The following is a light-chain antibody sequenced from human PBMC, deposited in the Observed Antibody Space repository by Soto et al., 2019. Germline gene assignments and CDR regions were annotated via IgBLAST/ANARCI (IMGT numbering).Light chain of an antibody. CDR2: VGTGGIVG. Sequence: QSVLTQPPSASASLGASVTLTCTLSSGYSNYKVDWYQQRPGKGPRFVMRVGTGGIVGSKGDGIPDRFSGSKSDNTASLTVSGLQAEDEADYYCSSHAGSINVAFGGGTKLTIL. CDR3: SSHAGSINVA. J-gene: IGLJ2*01. V-gene: IGLV9-49*01. CDR1: SGYSNYK.